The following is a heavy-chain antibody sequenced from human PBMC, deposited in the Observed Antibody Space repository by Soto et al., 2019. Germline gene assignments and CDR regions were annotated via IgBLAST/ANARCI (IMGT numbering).Heavy chain of an antibody. CDR3: ARPDNWNDLGDAFDI. J-gene: IGHJ3*02. CDR1: GFTFSSYG. D-gene: IGHD1-1*01. CDR2: ISYDGSNK. V-gene: IGHV3-30*03. Sequence: GGSLRLSCAASGFTFSSYGMHWVRQAPGKGLEWVAVISYDGSNKYYADSVKGRFTISRDNSKNTLYLQMNSLRAEDTAVYYCARPDNWNDLGDAFDIWGQGTMVTVSS.